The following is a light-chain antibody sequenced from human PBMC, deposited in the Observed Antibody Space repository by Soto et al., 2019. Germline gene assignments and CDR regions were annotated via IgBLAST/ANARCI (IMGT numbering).Light chain of an antibody. V-gene: IGLV2-8*01. J-gene: IGLJ1*01. Sequence: QSALTQPPSASGSPGQSVTISCTGTSSDVGGYNYVSWYQQHPGKAPKLMIYDVSKRPSGVPDRFSGSKSGNTASLTVSGLQAEDEADYYCSSYAGSNTYVFGRGTKVTVL. CDR1: SSDVGGYNY. CDR2: DVS. CDR3: SSYAGSNTYV.